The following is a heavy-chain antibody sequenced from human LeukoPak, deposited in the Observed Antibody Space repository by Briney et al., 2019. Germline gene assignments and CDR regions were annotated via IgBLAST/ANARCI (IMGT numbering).Heavy chain of an antibody. D-gene: IGHD5-18*01. CDR3: ASLPVDTAKLRGY. CDR1: GGSISSSSYY. CDR2: IYYCGST. V-gene: IGHV4-39*01. J-gene: IGHJ4*02. Sequence: KPSETLSLTCTVSGGSISSSSYYWGWIRQPPGKGLEWIGSIYYCGSTYYNPSLKSRVTISVDTSKNQFSLKLSSVTAADTAVYYCASLPVDTAKLRGYWGQGTLVTVSS.